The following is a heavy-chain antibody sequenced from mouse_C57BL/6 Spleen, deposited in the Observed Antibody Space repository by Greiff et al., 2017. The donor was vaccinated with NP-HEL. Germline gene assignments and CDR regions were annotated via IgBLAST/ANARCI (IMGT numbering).Heavy chain of an antibody. V-gene: IGHV1-53*01. CDR2: INPSNGGT. Sequence: VQLQQSGTELVKPGASVKLSCKASGYTFTSYWMHWVKQRPGQGLEWIGNINPSNGGTNYNEKFKSKATLTVDKSSSTAYMQLSSLTSEDSAVYYCARDDGYYVNAMDYWGQGTSVTVSS. J-gene: IGHJ4*01. CDR1: GYTFTSYW. D-gene: IGHD2-3*01. CDR3: ARDDGYYVNAMDY.